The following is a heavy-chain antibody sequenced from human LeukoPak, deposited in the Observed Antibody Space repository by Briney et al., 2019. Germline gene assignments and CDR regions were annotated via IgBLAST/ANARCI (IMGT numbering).Heavy chain of an antibody. D-gene: IGHD3-10*01. CDR1: GFTFSSYG. J-gene: IGHJ3*02. V-gene: IGHV3-30*18. Sequence: GESLRLSCAASGFTFSSYGMHWVRQAPGKGLEWVAVISYDGSNKYYADSVKGRFTISRDNSKNTLYLQMNSLRAEDTAVYYCAKDLRGLDAFDIWGQGTMVTASS. CDR3: AKDLRGLDAFDI. CDR2: ISYDGSNK.